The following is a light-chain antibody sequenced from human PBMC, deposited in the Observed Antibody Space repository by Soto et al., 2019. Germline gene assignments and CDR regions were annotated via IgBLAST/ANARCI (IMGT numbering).Light chain of an antibody. V-gene: IGKV3-15*01. CDR2: GAS. Sequence: EIVMTQSPATLSVSPGERATLSCRASQSVSSNLAWYQQKPGQAPRLLIYGASTRATGIPARFSGSGSGTDFTLTISSLQPEDFATYYCQQLHDYPITFGQGTRLEI. J-gene: IGKJ5*01. CDR1: QSVSSN. CDR3: QQLHDYPIT.